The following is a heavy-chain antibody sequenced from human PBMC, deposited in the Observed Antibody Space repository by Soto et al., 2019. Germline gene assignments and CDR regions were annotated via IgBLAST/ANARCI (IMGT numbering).Heavy chain of an antibody. J-gene: IGHJ3*02. Sequence: SVKVSCKASGGTLSSYAISWVRQAPGQGLEWMGGIIPIFGTANYAQKFQGRVTITADESTSTAYMELSSLRSEDTAVYYCARVSGYSGYDPLDAFDIWGQGTMVTVS. CDR1: GGTLSSYA. V-gene: IGHV1-69*13. CDR3: ARVSGYSGYDPLDAFDI. CDR2: IIPIFGTA. D-gene: IGHD5-12*01.